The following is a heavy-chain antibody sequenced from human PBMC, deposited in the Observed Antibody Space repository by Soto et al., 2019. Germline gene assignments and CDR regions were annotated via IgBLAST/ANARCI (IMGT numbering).Heavy chain of an antibody. CDR3: ARGMGRYYFDY. D-gene: IGHD1-26*01. V-gene: IGHV4-31*03. Sequence: QVQLQESGPGLVKPSQTLSLTCTVSTASLSSGNYYWTWIRQHPGKGLEWIGYIYYSGSTYYNPSLKSXXTXSXXTSMNQFSLKLSSVTAADTAMYYCARGMGRYYFDYWGQGTLVTVSS. J-gene: IGHJ4*02. CDR2: IYYSGST. CDR1: TASLSSGNYY.